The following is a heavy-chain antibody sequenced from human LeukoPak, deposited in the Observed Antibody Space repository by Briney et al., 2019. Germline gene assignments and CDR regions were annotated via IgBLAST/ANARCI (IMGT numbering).Heavy chain of an antibody. D-gene: IGHD1-26*01. J-gene: IGHJ4*02. V-gene: IGHV3-30*03. Sequence: GGSLRLSCAASGFTFRNYGMHWVRQAPGKGLEWVALISDDGNKKYSGDSVKGRFTISRDKSKNTVYLQVTSLRPEDTALYYCARDQTWACDYWGQGTLVTVSS. CDR3: ARDQTWACDY. CDR1: GFTFRNYG. CDR2: ISDDGNKK.